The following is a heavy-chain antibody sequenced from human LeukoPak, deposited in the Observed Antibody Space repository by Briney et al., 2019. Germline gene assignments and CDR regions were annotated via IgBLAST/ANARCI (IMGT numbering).Heavy chain of an antibody. CDR2: ISYDGSNK. J-gene: IGHJ6*03. CDR1: GFTFSSYA. Sequence: PGGSLRLSCAASGFTFSSYAMHWVRQAPGKGLEWVAVISYDGSNKYYADSVKGRFTISRDNSKNTLYLQMNSLRAEDTAVYYCARHRSLYGEVYYMDVWGKGTTVTVSS. CDR3: ARHRSLYGEVYYMDV. V-gene: IGHV3-30-3*01. D-gene: IGHD3-10*01.